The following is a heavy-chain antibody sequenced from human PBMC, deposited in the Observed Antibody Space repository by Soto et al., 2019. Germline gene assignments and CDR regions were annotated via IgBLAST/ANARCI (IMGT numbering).Heavy chain of an antibody. V-gene: IGHV4-59*01. CDR3: ARPHGGSSGWDNWFDP. CDR2: IYHSGST. J-gene: IGHJ5*02. D-gene: IGHD6-25*01. CDR1: IESISNYS. Sequence: PPETLSLTCTVSIESISNYSWCWIRQPPGKGLECIGYIYHSGSTYYNPSLKSRVTISVDRSKNQFSLKLSSVTAADTAVYYCARPHGGSSGWDNWFDPWGQGTLVTVSS.